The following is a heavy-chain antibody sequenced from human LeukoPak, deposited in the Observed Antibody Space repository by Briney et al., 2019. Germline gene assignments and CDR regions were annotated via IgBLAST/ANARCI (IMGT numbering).Heavy chain of an antibody. CDR1: GYSISSGYY. V-gene: IGHV4-38-2*02. Sequence: SETLSLTCTVSGYSISSGYYWGWIRQPPGKGLEWIGSIYHSGSTYYSPSLKSRVTISVDTSKNRFSLKLSSVTAADTAVYYCARGRGGYSGYDSEDWGQGTLVTVSS. CDR2: IYHSGST. CDR3: ARGRGGYSGYDSED. J-gene: IGHJ4*02. D-gene: IGHD5-12*01.